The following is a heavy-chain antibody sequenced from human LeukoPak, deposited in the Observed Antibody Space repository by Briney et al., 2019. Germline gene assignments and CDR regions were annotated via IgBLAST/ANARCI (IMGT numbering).Heavy chain of an antibody. CDR1: GFTFSSYA. J-gene: IGHJ4*02. D-gene: IGHD5-12*01. CDR2: ISGSGGST. CDR3: AKEGGRGYSGYDSFDY. Sequence: PGGSLGLSCAASGFTFSSYAMSWVRQAPGKGLEWVSAISGSGGSTYCADSVKGRFTISRDNSKNTLYLQMNSLRAEDTAVYYCAKEGGRGYSGYDSFDYWGQGTLVTVSS. V-gene: IGHV3-23*01.